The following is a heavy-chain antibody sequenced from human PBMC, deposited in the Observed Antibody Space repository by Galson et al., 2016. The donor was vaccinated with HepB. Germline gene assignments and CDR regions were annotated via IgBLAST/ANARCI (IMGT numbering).Heavy chain of an antibody. J-gene: IGHJ3*02. CDR1: GYTFTSYA. Sequence: SVKVSCKASGYTFTSYAISWVRQAPAQALEYLGWIDTSNGNTNYPQKFQDRVTLTTDTSTSTTYMELRSLIPDDTAVYYGARDPAHDIFTPYYRAGGNGFDIWGQGTTVTVSS. D-gene: IGHD3-9*01. V-gene: IGHV1-18*01. CDR3: ARDPAHDIFTPYYRAGGNGFDI. CDR2: IDTSNGNT.